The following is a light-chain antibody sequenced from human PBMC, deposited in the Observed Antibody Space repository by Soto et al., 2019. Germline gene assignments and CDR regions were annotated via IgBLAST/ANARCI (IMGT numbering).Light chain of an antibody. CDR2: GPS. CDR1: QSVNSY. V-gene: IGKV3-15*01. Sequence: EIVMTQSPATLSVSPGERATLFCRASQSVNSYVAWYQQKPGQAPRLLIYGPSTRATGIPGRFSGSASGTEFTLTVSSRQSEDFAVYYCQQYNNWPPVTFGPGTKVDIK. J-gene: IGKJ3*01. CDR3: QQYNNWPPVT.